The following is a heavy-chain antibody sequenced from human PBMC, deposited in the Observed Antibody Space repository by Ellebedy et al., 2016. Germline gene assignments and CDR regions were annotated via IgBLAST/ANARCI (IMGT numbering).Heavy chain of an antibody. D-gene: IGHD2-8*01. CDR1: GFSVSSND. CDR2: LYGGGAS. Sequence: GGSLRLXXVVSGFSVSSNDMSWVRQAPGKGLELVSLLYGGGASYYADSVEGRFTISRDNSEKTLYLQMSGLGAEDTAVYYCVTRHNGAFDVWGQGTRVTVSS. J-gene: IGHJ3*01. V-gene: IGHV3-53*01. CDR3: VTRHNGAFDV.